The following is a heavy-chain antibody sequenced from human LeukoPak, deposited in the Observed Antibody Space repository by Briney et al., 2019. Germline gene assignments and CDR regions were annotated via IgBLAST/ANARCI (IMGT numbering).Heavy chain of an antibody. CDR3: ARVWAYYYDSSGPIASD. Sequence: GGSLRLSCAASGFTFSSYAMSWVRQAPGKGLEWVSAISGSGGSTYYADSVKGRFTISRDNAKNSLYLQMNSLRAEDTAVYYCARVWAYYYDSSGPIASDWGQGTLVTVSS. D-gene: IGHD3-22*01. CDR2: ISGSGGST. V-gene: IGHV3-23*01. CDR1: GFTFSSYA. J-gene: IGHJ4*02.